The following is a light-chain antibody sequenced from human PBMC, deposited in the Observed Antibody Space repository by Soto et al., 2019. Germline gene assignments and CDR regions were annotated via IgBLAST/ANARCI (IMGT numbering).Light chain of an antibody. CDR3: QQYNHCPPST. J-gene: IGKJ4*01. CDR1: QSVGRN. V-gene: IGKV3-15*01. CDR2: GAS. Sequence: EIVMTQSPATLSVSPGERATLSCRASQSVGRNLAWYQQKPGQAPRLLIYGASTRATGIPASFSGSGSGTAFTLTISRLQAEDFAIYSCQQYNHCPPSTFGGGTKVEIK.